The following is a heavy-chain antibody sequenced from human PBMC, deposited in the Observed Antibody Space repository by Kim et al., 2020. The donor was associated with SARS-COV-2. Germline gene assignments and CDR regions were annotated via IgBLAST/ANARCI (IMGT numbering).Heavy chain of an antibody. V-gene: IGHV3-30*18. J-gene: IGHJ6*02. CDR1: GFSFSTYG. D-gene: IGHD3-10*01. CDR3: AKRMVRGASNFGMDV. Sequence: GGSLRLSCAASGFSFSTYGMHWVRQAPGKGLEWVAVISCDGSNKYYEDFVKGRFTISRDNSQNTLSLQMDSLRVEDTAVYYCAKRMVRGASNFGMDVWGQGTTVTVS. CDR2: ISCDGSNK.